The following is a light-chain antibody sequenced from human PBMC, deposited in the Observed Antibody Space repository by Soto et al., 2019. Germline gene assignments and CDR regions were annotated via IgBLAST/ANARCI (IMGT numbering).Light chain of an antibody. J-gene: IGKJ1*01. CDR2: DAS. CDR1: QSISSW. Sequence: DIKMTRSPSTLPASVVDRVTLTRGASQSISSWLAWYQQKPGKAPKLLIYDASSLESGVPSRFSGSGSGTDFTLTISSLHPEDSATYYCQQSYSTPPTFGQGTKVDIK. V-gene: IGKV1-39*01. CDR3: QQSYSTPPT.